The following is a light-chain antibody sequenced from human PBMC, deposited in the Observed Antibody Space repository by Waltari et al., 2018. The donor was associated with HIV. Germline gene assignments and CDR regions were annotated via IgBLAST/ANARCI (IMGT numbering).Light chain of an antibody. V-gene: IGKV3-11*01. Sequence: EIVLTQSPDTLSLSPGETATLSCRASHSITSYFAWSQQKPGQAHRLLIFDASQRAAGIPVRFSGSGSGTDFTLTISSLEPEDFAVYYCQQRASWPPRTFGGGTKVEIK. CDR1: HSITSY. CDR3: QQRASWPPRT. CDR2: DAS. J-gene: IGKJ4*01.